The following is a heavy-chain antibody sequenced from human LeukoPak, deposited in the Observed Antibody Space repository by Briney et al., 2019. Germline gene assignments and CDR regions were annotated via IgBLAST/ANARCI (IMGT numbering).Heavy chain of an antibody. V-gene: IGHV3-53*01. CDR3: ARATVVAAPPLFDS. CDR1: GFIVSTNY. D-gene: IGHD2-15*01. Sequence: PGGSLRLSCAASGFIVSTNYLSWVRQAPGKGLEWVSVIYSGGSTYYTDSVKGRFTIPRDNSKNTVYLQMNSLRAEDTAVYYCARATVVAAPPLFDSWGQGTRVTVSS. J-gene: IGHJ4*02. CDR2: IYSGGST.